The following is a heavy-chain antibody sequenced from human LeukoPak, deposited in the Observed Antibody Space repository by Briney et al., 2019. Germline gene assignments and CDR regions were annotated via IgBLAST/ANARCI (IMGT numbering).Heavy chain of an antibody. CDR2: ISGSGSST. CDR1: GFTFSDYA. CDR3: AKNKAGGLVIIVKYYFDY. Sequence: GSLRLSCAASGFTFSDYAMNWVRQAPGKGLEWVSAISGSGSSTYYADSVKGRFTISRDNTKNTLYLQMNSLRAEDTAVYYCAKNKAGGLVIIVKYYFDYWGQGTLVTVSS. V-gene: IGHV3-23*01. D-gene: IGHD3/OR15-3a*01. J-gene: IGHJ4*02.